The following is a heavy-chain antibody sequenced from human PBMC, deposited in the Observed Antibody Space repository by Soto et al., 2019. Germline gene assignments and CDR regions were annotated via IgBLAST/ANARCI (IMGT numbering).Heavy chain of an antibody. J-gene: IGHJ3*02. Sequence: GGSLRLSCAASGFTFSSYAMSWVRQAPGKGLEWVSAISGSGGSTYYADSVKGRFTISRDNSKNTLYLQMNSLRAEDTAVYYCAKDHIVVVPAARARAFDIWGQGTMVTVSS. V-gene: IGHV3-23*01. CDR2: ISGSGGST. CDR3: AKDHIVVVPAARARAFDI. CDR1: GFTFSSYA. D-gene: IGHD2-2*01.